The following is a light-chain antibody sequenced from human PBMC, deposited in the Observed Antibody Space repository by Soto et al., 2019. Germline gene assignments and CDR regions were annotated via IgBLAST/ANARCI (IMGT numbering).Light chain of an antibody. CDR2: GNS. V-gene: IGLV1-40*01. Sequence: QSVLTQPPSVSGAPGQRVTISCTGSSSNIGAGYDVHWYQQLPGTAPKLLIYGNSNRPSGVPDRFSGSKSGTSASLAITGLHAEDEAQSPCKSYATSLSAYVFGTGTKVTV. CDR1: SSNIGAGYD. CDR3: KSYATSLSAYV. J-gene: IGLJ1*01.